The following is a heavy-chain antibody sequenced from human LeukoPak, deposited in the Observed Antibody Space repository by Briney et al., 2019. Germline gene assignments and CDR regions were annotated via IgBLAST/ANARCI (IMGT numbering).Heavy chain of an antibody. Sequence: SQTLSLTCTVSGGSISSGSYYWSWIRQPAGKGLEWIGRIYTSGRTNYNPSLKSRVIISVDTSKNQFSLKLSSVAAADTAVYYCATQSWDPEDYYYYGMDVWGQGTTVTVSS. J-gene: IGHJ6*02. CDR3: ATQSWDPEDYYYYGMDV. CDR1: GGSISSGSYY. CDR2: IYTSGRT. D-gene: IGHD1-14*01. V-gene: IGHV4-61*02.